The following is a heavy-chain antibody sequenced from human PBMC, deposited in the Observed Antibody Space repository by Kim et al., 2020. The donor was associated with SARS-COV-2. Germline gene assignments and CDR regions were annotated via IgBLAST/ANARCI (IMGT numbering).Heavy chain of an antibody. CDR1: GFTFSSYG. CDR2: IWYDGSNK. CDR3: AKAGYYYDSSGIPGPTYFDY. Sequence: GGSLRLSCAASGFTFSSYGMHWVRQAPGKGLEWVAVIWYDGSNKYYADSVKGRFTISRDNSKNTLYLQMNSLRAEDTAVYYCAKAGYYYDSSGIPGPTYFDYWGQGTLVTVSS. J-gene: IGHJ4*02. V-gene: IGHV3-33*06. D-gene: IGHD3-22*01.